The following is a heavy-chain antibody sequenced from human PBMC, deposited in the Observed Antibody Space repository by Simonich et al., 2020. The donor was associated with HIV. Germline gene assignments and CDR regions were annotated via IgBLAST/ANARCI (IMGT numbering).Heavy chain of an antibody. J-gene: IGHJ4*02. Sequence: QVQLVQSGAEVKKPGASVKVSCKASGYTFTDYNIHWVRQAPGQGLEWMGRVNPNSGGPDYPQKFQGRVTMTRDKSITTAYMELSRLRSDDTAVYYCARDLTPSIAARPGRHYFDYWGQGILVTVSS. CDR3: ARDLTPSIAARPGRHYFDY. D-gene: IGHD6-6*01. CDR1: GYTFTDYN. V-gene: IGHV1-2*06. CDR2: VNPNSGGP.